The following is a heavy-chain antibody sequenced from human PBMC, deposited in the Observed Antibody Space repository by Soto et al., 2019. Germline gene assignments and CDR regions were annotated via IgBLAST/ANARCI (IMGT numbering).Heavy chain of an antibody. Sequence: EVQLVESGGGLVQPGRSLRLSCAASGFTFDDYAMHWVRQAPGKGLEWVSGISWNSGSIGYADSVKGRFTISRDNAKNYLYLQMNSLRSEDTALDYCAKDMGYDLSPLGYFDYWGQGTLVTVSS. V-gene: IGHV3-9*01. J-gene: IGHJ4*02. CDR1: GFTFDDYA. D-gene: IGHD5-12*01. CDR2: ISWNSGSI. CDR3: AKDMGYDLSPLGYFDY.